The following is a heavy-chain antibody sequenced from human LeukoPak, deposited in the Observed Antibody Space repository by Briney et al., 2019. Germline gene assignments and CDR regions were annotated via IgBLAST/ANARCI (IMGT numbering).Heavy chain of an antibody. CDR3: ARNDILTGYPDAFDI. V-gene: IGHV3-30-3*01. J-gene: IGHJ3*02. D-gene: IGHD3-9*01. CDR2: ISYDGSNK. Sequence: GGSLRLSCAASGFTFSEYTIHWVRQAPGKGLEGGAFISYDGSNKYYADSVKGRFTISRDNSKNTLYLQMNSLRAEDTAVYYCARNDILTGYPDAFDIWGQGTMVTVSS. CDR1: GFTFSEYT.